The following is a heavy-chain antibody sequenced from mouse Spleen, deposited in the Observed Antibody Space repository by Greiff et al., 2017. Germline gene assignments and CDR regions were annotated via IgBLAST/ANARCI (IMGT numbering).Heavy chain of an antibody. CDR1: GFNIKDDY. J-gene: IGHJ3*01. V-gene: IGHV14-4*01. Sequence: EVQLQQSGAELVRPGASVKLSCTASGFNIKDDYMHWVKQRPEQGLEWIGWIDPENGDTEYASKFQGKATITADTSSNTAYLQLSSLTSEDTAVYYCTTGYDYPWFAYWGQGTLVTVSA. CDR2: IDPENGDT. D-gene: IGHD2-4*01. CDR3: TTGYDYPWFAY.